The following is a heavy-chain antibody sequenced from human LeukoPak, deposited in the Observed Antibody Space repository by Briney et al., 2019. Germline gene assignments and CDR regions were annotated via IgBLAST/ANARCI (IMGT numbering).Heavy chain of an antibody. J-gene: IGHJ4*02. CDR1: GFTFNSYG. CDR3: ARERPDSRNLDS. V-gene: IGHV3-30*03. Sequence: PGGSLRLSCAASGFTFNSYGMHWVRQAPGKGLEWVAVIVHDGNNKYYADSVKGRFTISRDNSKNTLYLQMNGLRVEDTAVYYCARERPDSRNLDSWGRGALVTVSS. D-gene: IGHD1-14*01. CDR2: IVHDGNNK.